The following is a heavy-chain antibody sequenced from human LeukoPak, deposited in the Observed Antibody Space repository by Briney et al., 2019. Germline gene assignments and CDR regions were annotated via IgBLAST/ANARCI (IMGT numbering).Heavy chain of an antibody. CDR3: ARASGSYWWFDS. Sequence: GASVKVSCKASGYTFTGYYLHWVRQAPGQGLEWMGCVNPSSGDTNYAQKFQGSVTMTRDTSISTVYMELSRLRSDDTAVYYCARASGSYWWFDSWGQGTLVTVSS. V-gene: IGHV1-2*02. D-gene: IGHD1-26*01. J-gene: IGHJ5*01. CDR1: GYTFTGYY. CDR2: VNPSSGDT.